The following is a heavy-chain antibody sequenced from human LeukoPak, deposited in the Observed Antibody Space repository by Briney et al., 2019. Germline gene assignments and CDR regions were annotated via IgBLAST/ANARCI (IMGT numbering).Heavy chain of an antibody. V-gene: IGHV1-46*01. Sequence: GASVKVSCKASGYTFTSYYMHWVRQAPGQGLEWMGIINPSGGSTSYAQKFQGRVTITADESTSTAYMELSSLRSEDTAVYYCAGLYYYDSSGYYTLDYWGQGTLVTVSS. J-gene: IGHJ4*02. D-gene: IGHD3-22*01. CDR1: GYTFTSYY. CDR3: AGLYYYDSSGYYTLDY. CDR2: INPSGGST.